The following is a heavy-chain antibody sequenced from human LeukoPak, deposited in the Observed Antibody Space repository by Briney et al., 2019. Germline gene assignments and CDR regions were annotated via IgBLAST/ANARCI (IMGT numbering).Heavy chain of an antibody. D-gene: IGHD3-10*01. CDR3: AREAENYGLTFDI. CDR1: EFTFRSYA. V-gene: IGHV3-23*01. J-gene: IGHJ3*02. CDR2: ITGSGAGT. Sequence: GGSLSLSLEASEFTFRSYAMSWVRQPPGRGLDWVSAITGSGAGTFYADSVKGRFTISRDNSKNTLYLQMNSLRAEDTAVYYCAREAENYGLTFDIWGQGTMVTVSS.